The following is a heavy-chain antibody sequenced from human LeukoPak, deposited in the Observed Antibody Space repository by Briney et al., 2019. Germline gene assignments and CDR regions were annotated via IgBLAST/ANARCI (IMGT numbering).Heavy chain of an antibody. D-gene: IGHD6-13*01. J-gene: IGHJ6*02. V-gene: IGHV3-66*01. Sequence: GGSLRLSCAASGFTVSSNYMSWVRQAPGKGLEWVSVIYSGGSTYYADSVKGRFTISRDNSKNTLYLQMNSLRAEDTAVYYRARDFPAAGPYYYYGMDVWGQGTTVTVSS. CDR2: IYSGGST. CDR1: GFTVSSNY. CDR3: ARDFPAAGPYYYYGMDV.